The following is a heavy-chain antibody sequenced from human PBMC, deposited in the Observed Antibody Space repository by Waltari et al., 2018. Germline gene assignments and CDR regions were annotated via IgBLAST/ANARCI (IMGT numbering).Heavy chain of an antibody. J-gene: IGHJ4*02. D-gene: IGHD4-4*01. V-gene: IGHV4-4*02. Sequence: QVQLQESGPGLVKPSGTLSLTCAVSGGSISSNNWWSWVRQPPGKGLEWIGEIYHSGSTTHHPSLKSRVTISGDKSKNQFSLKLSSVTAADTAVYYCSRVMEMATVFDSWGQGTLVTVSS. CDR2: IYHSGST. CDR3: SRVMEMATVFDS. CDR1: GGSISSNNW.